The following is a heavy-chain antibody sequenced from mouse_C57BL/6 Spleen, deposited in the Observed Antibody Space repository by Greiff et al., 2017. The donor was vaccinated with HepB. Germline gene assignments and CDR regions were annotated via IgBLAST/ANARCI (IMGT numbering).Heavy chain of an antibody. V-gene: IGHV1-26*01. Sequence: EVQLQQSGPELVKPGASVKISCKASGYTFTDYYMNWVKQSHGKSLEWIGDINPNNGGTSYNQKFKGKATLTVDKSSSTAYMELRSLTSEDSAVYYCARWEVVATNWYFDVGGTGTTVTVSS. CDR2: INPNNGGT. D-gene: IGHD1-1*01. CDR1: GYTFTDYY. J-gene: IGHJ1*03. CDR3: ARWEVVATNWYFDV.